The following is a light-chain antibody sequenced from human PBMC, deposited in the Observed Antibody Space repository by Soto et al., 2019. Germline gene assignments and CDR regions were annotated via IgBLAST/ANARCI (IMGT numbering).Light chain of an antibody. CDR1: QRVSSSY. CDR2: GAS. V-gene: IGKV3-20*01. J-gene: IGKJ2*01. Sequence: EIVLTQSPGSLSLSPGERGTLSWRASQRVSSSYLAWYQQKPGQAPRLLIYGASSRATGIPDRFSGSGSGTDFTLTISILEPEDFAVYYCQQYGSSLYTFGQGTKLEIK. CDR3: QQYGSSLYT.